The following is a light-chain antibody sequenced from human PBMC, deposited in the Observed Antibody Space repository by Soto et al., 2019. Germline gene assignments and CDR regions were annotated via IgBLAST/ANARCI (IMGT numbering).Light chain of an antibody. J-gene: IGKJ5*01. Sequence: EIVLKQSPGTLSLSPGERATLSCRASQSVSSNLAWYQQKPGQAPRLLIYGASTRATGIPARFSGSGSGTEFTLTISSLQSEDFAVYYCQQYNNWPPITFGQGTRLENK. CDR2: GAS. CDR1: QSVSSN. CDR3: QQYNNWPPIT. V-gene: IGKV3-15*01.